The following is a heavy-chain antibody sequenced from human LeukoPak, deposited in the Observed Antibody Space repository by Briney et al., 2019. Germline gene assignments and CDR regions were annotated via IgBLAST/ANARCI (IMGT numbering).Heavy chain of an antibody. CDR1: GGTFTSYG. CDR2: ILPIPGTA. Sequence: SVKVSCKASGGTFTSYGITWVRQAPGQGLEWMGGILPIPGTANYAQRFQARVTISTDESTSTAYMELSSLTSEDTAVYYCASASRHGYNTFDYWDQGTLVTVSS. V-gene: IGHV1-69*05. J-gene: IGHJ4*02. CDR3: ASASRHGYNTFDY. D-gene: IGHD5-24*01.